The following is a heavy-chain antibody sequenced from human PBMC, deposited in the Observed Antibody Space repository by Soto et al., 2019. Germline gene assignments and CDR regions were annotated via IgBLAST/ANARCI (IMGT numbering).Heavy chain of an antibody. Sequence: ASVKVSCKASGYTFTYRYLHWVRQAPGQALEWMGWITPFNGNTNYAQKFQDRVTITRDRSMSTAYMELSSLRSEDTAMYYCATSTPPNDAFDIWGQGTMVTVSS. CDR3: ATSTPPNDAFDI. V-gene: IGHV1-45*02. CDR2: ITPFNGNT. D-gene: IGHD2-15*01. CDR1: GYTFTYRY. J-gene: IGHJ3*02.